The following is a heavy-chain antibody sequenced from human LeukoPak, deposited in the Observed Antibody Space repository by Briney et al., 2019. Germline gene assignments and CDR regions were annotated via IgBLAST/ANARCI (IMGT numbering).Heavy chain of an antibody. CDR2: INPNSGGT. CDR3: ARSSSSSWYSGLSFDY. J-gene: IGHJ4*02. V-gene: IGHV1-2*02. CDR1: GYTFTGYY. D-gene: IGHD6-13*01. Sequence: ASVKVSCKASGYTFTGYYMHWVRQAPGQGLEWMGWINPNSGGTNYAQKFQGRVTITRDTSINTAHMELTRLTSDDTAMYYCARSSSSSWYSGLSFDYWGQGTLVTVSS.